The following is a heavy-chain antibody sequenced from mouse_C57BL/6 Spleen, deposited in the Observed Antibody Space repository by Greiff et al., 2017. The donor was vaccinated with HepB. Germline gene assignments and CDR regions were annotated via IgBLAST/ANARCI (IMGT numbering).Heavy chain of an antibody. CDR3: ALSIYDGYSHAMDY. CDR2: INPNNGGT. Sequence: EVQLVESGPELVKPGASVKIPCKASGYTFTDYNMDWVKQSHGKSLEWIGDINPNNGGTIYNQKFKGKATLTVDKSSSTAYMELRSLTSEDTAVYYCALSIYDGYSHAMDYWGQGTSVTVSS. D-gene: IGHD2-3*01. V-gene: IGHV1-18*01. J-gene: IGHJ4*01. CDR1: GYTFTDYN.